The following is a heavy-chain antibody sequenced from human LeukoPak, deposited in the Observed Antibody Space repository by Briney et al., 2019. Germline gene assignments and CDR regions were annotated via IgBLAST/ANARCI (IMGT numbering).Heavy chain of an antibody. CDR1: GGSISSYY. D-gene: IGHD3-10*01. CDR3: ARPYRVHGSFPFDI. V-gene: IGHV4-4*07. CDR2: IYADGST. Sequence: KPSETLSLTCTVSGGSISSYYWTWIRQSAVKGLEWIGRIYADGSTSYNPTLSGRATILVDNSKNQFSLKLTSVTAADTAVYYCARPYRVHGSFPFDIWGQGTMVTVSS. J-gene: IGHJ3*02.